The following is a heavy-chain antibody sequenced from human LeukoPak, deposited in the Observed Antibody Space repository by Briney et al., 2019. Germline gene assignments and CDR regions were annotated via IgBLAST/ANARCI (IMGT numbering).Heavy chain of an antibody. V-gene: IGHV4-39*01. J-gene: IGHJ5*02. CDR2: IYYSGST. Sequence: SETLSLTCTVSGDSISSSSYYGGWIRQPPGKGLAWSGSIYYSGSTYYNPSLKSPATISVDPSKNQSSPKQSSVTAPDPAVYYCARHRGGNPRNWFDPWGQGTLVTVSS. D-gene: IGHD4-23*01. CDR1: GDSISSSSYY. CDR3: ARHRGGNPRNWFDP.